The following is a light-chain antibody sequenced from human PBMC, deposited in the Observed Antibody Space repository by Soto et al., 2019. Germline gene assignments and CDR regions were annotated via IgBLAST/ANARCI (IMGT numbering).Light chain of an antibody. J-gene: IGLJ2*01. CDR2: KDS. CDR1: VLAKKY. Sequence: SYDLTLPSSVSVSPGQTARITCSGDVLAKKYARWFQQKPGQAPVLVIYKDSERPSGIPERFSGSSSGTTVTLTISGAQVEDEADYYCYSAADKNVVFGGGNKVTVL. CDR3: YSAADKNVV. V-gene: IGLV3-27*01.